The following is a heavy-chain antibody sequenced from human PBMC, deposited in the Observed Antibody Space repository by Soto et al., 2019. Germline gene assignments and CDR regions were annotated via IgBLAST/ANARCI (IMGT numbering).Heavy chain of an antibody. D-gene: IGHD3-22*01. Sequence: QVQLVESGGGVVQPGRSLRLSCAASGFTFSSYGMHWVRQAPGKGLEWVAVILYDGSNKYYADSVKGRFTISRDNSKNTLYLQMNSLRAEDTAVYYCAKMGPLQVVVVIPPPYYYYGMDVWGQGTTVTVSS. V-gene: IGHV3-30*18. CDR3: AKMGPLQVVVVIPPPYYYYGMDV. CDR2: ILYDGSNK. CDR1: GFTFSSYG. J-gene: IGHJ6*02.